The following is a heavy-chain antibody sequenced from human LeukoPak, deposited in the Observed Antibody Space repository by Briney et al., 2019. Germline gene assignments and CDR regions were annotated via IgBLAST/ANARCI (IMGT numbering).Heavy chain of an antibody. V-gene: IGHV3-7*01. CDR3: ARDGCSSSSCYLPYQYYYMAV. D-gene: IGHD2-2*01. Sequence: PGGSLRLSCAASGFTFSSYWMSWVRQAPGKGLEWVGNIKQDGSEKYYVDSVKGRFTVSRDNAKNSLYLQTNSLRAEDTAVYYCARDGCSSSSCYLPYQYYYMAVWGKGTTITVSS. J-gene: IGHJ6*03. CDR2: IKQDGSEK. CDR1: GFTFSSYW.